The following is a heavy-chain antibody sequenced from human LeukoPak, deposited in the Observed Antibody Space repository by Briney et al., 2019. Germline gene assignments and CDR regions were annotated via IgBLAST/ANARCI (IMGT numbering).Heavy chain of an antibody. D-gene: IGHD1-1*01. Sequence: ASVKVSCKASGYTFTGYYMHWVRQAPGQGLEWMGWINPNSGDTNYAQKFQGRVTMTRDTSISTAYMELSRLRSDDTAVYYCARDALHPLSGYMDVWGKGTTVTVSS. J-gene: IGHJ6*03. CDR1: GYTFTGYY. V-gene: IGHV1-2*02. CDR2: INPNSGDT. CDR3: ARDALHPLSGYMDV.